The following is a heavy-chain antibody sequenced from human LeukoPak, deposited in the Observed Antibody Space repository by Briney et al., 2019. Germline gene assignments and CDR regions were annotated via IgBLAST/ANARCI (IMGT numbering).Heavy chain of an antibody. D-gene: IGHD3-10*01. J-gene: IGHJ4*02. CDR3: ARDSTGRARRSFDY. CDR1: GGSISSYY. V-gene: IGHV4-4*07. Sequence: SETLSLTCTVSGGSISSYYWSWIRQPAGKGLEWIGRIYTSGSTNYNPSLKSRVTISVDTSKNQFSLKLSPVTAADTAVYYCARDSTGRARRSFDYWGQGTLVTVSS. CDR2: IYTSGST.